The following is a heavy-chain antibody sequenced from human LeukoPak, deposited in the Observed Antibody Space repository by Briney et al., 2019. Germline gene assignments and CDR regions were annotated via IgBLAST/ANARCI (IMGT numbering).Heavy chain of an antibody. CDR3: ARDERFLTGYSDFDY. V-gene: IGHV3-48*03. CDR1: GFTFSSYE. D-gene: IGHD3-9*01. CDR2: ISSSGSTI. Sequence: GGSLRLSCAASGFTFSSYEMNWVRQAPGKGLEWVSYISSSGSTIYYADSVKGRFTISRDNAKNSLYLQMNSLRAEDTAVYYCARDERFLTGYSDFDYWGQGTLVTVSS. J-gene: IGHJ4*02.